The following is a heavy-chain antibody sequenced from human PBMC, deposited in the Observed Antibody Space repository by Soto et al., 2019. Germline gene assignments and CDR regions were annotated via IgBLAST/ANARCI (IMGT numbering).Heavy chain of an antibody. CDR3: ARGSGFSPIDN. J-gene: IGHJ4*02. CDR2: ISVYNGNT. CDR1: GYTFTSYG. V-gene: IGHV1-18*01. Sequence: ASVKVSCKASGYTFTSYGISWMRQAPGQGLEWMGWISVYNGNTKYAQKFQGRVTMTTDTSTSTAYMEVRSLRSDDTALYYCARGSGFSPIDNCGQGTLVTVSA. D-gene: IGHD6-25*01.